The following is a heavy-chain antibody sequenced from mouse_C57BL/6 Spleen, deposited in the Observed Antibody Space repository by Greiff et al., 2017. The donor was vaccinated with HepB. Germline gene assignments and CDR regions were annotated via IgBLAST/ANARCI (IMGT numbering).Heavy chain of an antibody. Sequence: VMLVESGGGLVKPGGSLKLSCAASGFTFSSYAMSWVRQTSEKRLACVETISDGGSYTYYPHNVKGRFTISRDNAKNNLYRQMSHLKSEDTAMYYCARDDWAVRYFDVWGTGTTVTVSS. J-gene: IGHJ1*03. V-gene: IGHV5-4*01. CDR3: ARDDWAVRYFDV. CDR1: GFTFSSYA. CDR2: ISDGGSYT. D-gene: IGHD4-1*01.